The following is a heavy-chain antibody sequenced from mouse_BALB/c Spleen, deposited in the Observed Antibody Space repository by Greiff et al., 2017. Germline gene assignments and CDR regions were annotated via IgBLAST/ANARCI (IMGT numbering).Heavy chain of an antibody. Sequence: EVKLVESGGGLVKPGGSLKLSCAASGFTFSSYAMSWVRQSPEKRLEWVAEISSGGSYTYYPDTVTGRFTISRDNAKNTLYLEMSSLRSEDTAMYYCARDDYGYFDYWGQGTTLTVSS. V-gene: IGHV5-9-4*01. CDR1: GFTFSSYA. CDR3: ARDDYGYFDY. CDR2: ISSGGSYT. D-gene: IGHD1-1*01. J-gene: IGHJ2*01.